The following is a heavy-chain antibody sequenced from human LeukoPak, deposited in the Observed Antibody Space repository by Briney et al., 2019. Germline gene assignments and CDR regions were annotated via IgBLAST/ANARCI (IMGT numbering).Heavy chain of an antibody. V-gene: IGHV3-30-3*01. CDR1: GFTFSSYA. CDR2: ISYDGSNK. CDR3: AARYYYGSGSTDDY. J-gene: IGHJ4*02. D-gene: IGHD3-10*01. Sequence: GGSLRLSCAASGFTFSSYAMHWVRQAPGKGLEWVAVISYDGSNKYYADSVKGRFTISRDNSKNTLYLQMNSLRAEDTAVHYCAARYYYGSGSTDDYWGQGTLVTVSS.